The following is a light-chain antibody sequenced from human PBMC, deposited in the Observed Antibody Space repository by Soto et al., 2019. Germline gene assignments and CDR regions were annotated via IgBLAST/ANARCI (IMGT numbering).Light chain of an antibody. CDR2: DAS. CDR3: QQRSNWLT. Sequence: ETVLTQSPGTLSVSPGERATLSCRASQSVSSYLAWYQQKPGQAPRLLIYDASNRATGIPARFSGSGSGTDFTLTISSLEPEDFAVYYCQQRSNWLTFGGGTKVDIK. V-gene: IGKV3-11*01. J-gene: IGKJ4*01. CDR1: QSVSSY.